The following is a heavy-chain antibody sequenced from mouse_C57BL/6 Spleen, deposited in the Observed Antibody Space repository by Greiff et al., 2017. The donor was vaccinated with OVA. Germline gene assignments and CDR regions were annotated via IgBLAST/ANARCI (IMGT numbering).Heavy chain of an antibody. J-gene: IGHJ2*01. CDR3: ARNGWAPYFAY. CDR1: GFSLTSSG. V-gene: IGHV2-2*01. D-gene: IGHD2-3*01. CDR2: IWSGGST. Sequence: QVQLQQSGPGLVQPSQSLSITCTVPGFSLTSSGVHWVRQSPGKGLEWLGVIWSGGSTDYNAAFISRLSISKDNSKSQVFLKMNSLQAEATTIYYGARNGWAPYFAYWGQGTTLTVSS.